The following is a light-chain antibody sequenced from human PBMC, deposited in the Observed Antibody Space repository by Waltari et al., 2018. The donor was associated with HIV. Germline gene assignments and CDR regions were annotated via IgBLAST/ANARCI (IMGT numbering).Light chain of an antibody. V-gene: IGLV1-40*01. CDR1: TSNIGAGYD. Sequence: QSVLTQPPSVSGAPGQRVTISCTGITSNIGAGYDVHWYQHLPGTAPKLLIYGNNNRPSGVPDRFSGSRSGTSSSLAITGLQAEEEAVYYCQSYDSSLSVNWVFGGGTKLTVL. CDR3: QSYDSSLSVNWV. J-gene: IGLJ3*02. CDR2: GNN.